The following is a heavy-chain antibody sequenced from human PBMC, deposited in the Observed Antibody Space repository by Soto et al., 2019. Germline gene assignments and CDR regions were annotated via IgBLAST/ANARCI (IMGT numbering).Heavy chain of an antibody. CDR1: GGSISSRGYY. CDR3: ATSNWFDP. Sequence: NPSETLSLTCTVSGGSISSRGYYWCWIRHPPGKGLEWIGTIYYSGSTYYNPSLKSRVTISVDTSKNQFSLKLSSVTAADTAVYYCATSNWFDPWGQGTLVTVSS. J-gene: IGHJ5*02. V-gene: IGHV4-39*01. CDR2: IYYSGST.